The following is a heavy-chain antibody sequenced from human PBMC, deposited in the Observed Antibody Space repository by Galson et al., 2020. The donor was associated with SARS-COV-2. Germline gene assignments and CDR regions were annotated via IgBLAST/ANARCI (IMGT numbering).Heavy chain of an antibody. V-gene: IGHV4-39*01. J-gene: IGHJ4*02. CDR1: GDSLSSNRFY. CDR2: IHYGGTT. D-gene: IGHD3-16*01. Sequence: ETSETLSLTCAVSGDSLSSNRFYWDWICQTPGKGLEWIGSIHYGGTTYYIPSLKSRATLSVDTSKNQFSLKSTSVTAADTAVYYCAKRGGTKWDYWGQGILVTVSS. CDR3: AKRGGTKWDY.